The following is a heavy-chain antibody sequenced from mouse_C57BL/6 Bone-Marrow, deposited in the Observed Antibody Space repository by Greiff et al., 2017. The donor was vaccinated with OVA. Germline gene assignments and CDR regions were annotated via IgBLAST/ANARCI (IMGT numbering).Heavy chain of an antibody. CDR1: GYTFTSYG. J-gene: IGHJ2*01. Sequence: VQLQQSGAELARPGASVKLSCKASGYTFTSYGISWVKQRTGQGLEWIGEIYPRSGNTYYNEKFKGKATLTADKSSSTAYMELRSLTSEDSAVYFCARSAIYYYGSSYGWDGYWGQGTTLTVSS. CDR2: IYPRSGNT. CDR3: ARSAIYYYGSSYGWDGY. V-gene: IGHV1-81*01. D-gene: IGHD1-1*01.